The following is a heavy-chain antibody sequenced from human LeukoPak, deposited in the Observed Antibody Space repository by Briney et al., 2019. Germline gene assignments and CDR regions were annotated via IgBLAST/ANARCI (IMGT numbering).Heavy chain of an antibody. CDR3: ARAAGSSFGFLVY. CDR2: ISTYDGNA. Sequence: ASVNVSCKASGYSFTNYGITWVRQAPGQGLEWMGWISTYDGNANYAQKFQGRVTITADESTSTAYMELSSLRSEDTAVYYCARAAGSSFGFLVYWGQGTLVTVSS. J-gene: IGHJ4*02. D-gene: IGHD6-6*01. V-gene: IGHV1-18*01. CDR1: GYSFTNYG.